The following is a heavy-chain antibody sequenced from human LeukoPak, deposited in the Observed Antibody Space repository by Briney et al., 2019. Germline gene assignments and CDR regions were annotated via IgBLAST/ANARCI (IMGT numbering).Heavy chain of an antibody. CDR3: VRETTTEYYDSSGYYRQTEVFDA. D-gene: IGHD3-22*01. CDR2: IYYSGRT. J-gene: IGHJ3*01. Sequence: SETLSLTCTVSGGSISSGGYYWSWIRQHPGKGLEWIGYIYYSGRTNYNASLKSRVTMSVDTSKNQFSLMLRSVTAADTAVYYCVRETTTEYYDSSGYYRQTEVFDAWGQGTMVTVSS. CDR1: GGSISSGGYY. V-gene: IGHV4-61*08.